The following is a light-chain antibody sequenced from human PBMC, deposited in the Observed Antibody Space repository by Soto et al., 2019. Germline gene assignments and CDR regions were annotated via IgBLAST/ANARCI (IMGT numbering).Light chain of an antibody. CDR2: EVR. V-gene: IGLV2-14*01. CDR1: IRDVGAYNL. Sequence: QSALTQPASVSGSAGQSITISCSGTIRDVGAYNLVSWYQQHPGTAPKLIIYEVRNRPSGLSSRFSGSRSGNTASLTIAGLPPEDEGYYYCSAYTARSTLVFGGGTKLTVL. J-gene: IGLJ3*02. CDR3: SAYTARSTLV.